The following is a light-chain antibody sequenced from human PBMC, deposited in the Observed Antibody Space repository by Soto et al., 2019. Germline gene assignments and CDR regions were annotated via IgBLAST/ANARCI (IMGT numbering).Light chain of an antibody. CDR1: QSVSSTY. J-gene: IGKJ3*01. Sequence: EIVLTQSPGTLSLSPGERATLACRATQSVSSTYLAWYQHKLGQAPRPLISGASNRATSIPDRLSGSGFGSDFSLTISRLEPDDFAVYYWQQYGNSPFTFGPGTKVDIK. V-gene: IGKV3-20*01. CDR3: QQYGNSPFT. CDR2: GAS.